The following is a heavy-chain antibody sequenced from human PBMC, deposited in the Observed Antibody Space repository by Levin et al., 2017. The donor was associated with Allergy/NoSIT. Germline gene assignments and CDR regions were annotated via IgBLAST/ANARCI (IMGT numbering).Heavy chain of an antibody. V-gene: IGHV1-2*04. Sequence: ASVKVSCKASGYTFTGYYMHWVRQAPGQGLEWMGWINPNSGGTNYAQKFQGWVTMTRDTSISTAYMELSRLRSDDTAVYYCARDLYQLPTTPTRWYFDRWGRGTLVTVSS. CDR3: ARDLYQLPTTPTRWYFDR. CDR1: GYTFTGYY. CDR2: INPNSGGT. J-gene: IGHJ2*01. D-gene: IGHD2-2*01.